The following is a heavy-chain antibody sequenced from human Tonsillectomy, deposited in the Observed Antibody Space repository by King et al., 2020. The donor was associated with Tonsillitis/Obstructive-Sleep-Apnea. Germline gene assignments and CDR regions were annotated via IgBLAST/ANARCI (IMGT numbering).Heavy chain of an antibody. CDR2: INPNNGCT. CDR1: GYTFTAYY. D-gene: IGHD3-9*01. V-gene: IGHV1-2*06. Sequence: QLVQSGAEVKKPGASVKVSCKASGYTFTAYYMHWVRQAPGQGLEWMGRINPNNGCTDYAQKFQGRVTMTRDMSISTAYLELTRLRSDDTAVYYCARDFATLTGYPNNWFDPWGQGTLVTVSS. J-gene: IGHJ5*02. CDR3: ARDFATLTGYPNNWFDP.